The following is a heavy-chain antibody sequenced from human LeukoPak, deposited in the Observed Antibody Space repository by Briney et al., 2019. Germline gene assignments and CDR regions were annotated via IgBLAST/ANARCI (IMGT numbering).Heavy chain of an antibody. Sequence: GGSLTLSCAPSGLTVSSKYMTWVRQSPGKGLEGVSLLYSGGNTYYARPVKDRFIISRDNSRNTLYLQMNTLRDEDTAVYYCARGAYSSGWLFDYWGQGTQVTVSS. CDR3: ARGAYSSGWLFDY. D-gene: IGHD6-19*01. CDR1: GLTVSSKY. V-gene: IGHV3-66*01. J-gene: IGHJ4*02. CDR2: LYSGGNT.